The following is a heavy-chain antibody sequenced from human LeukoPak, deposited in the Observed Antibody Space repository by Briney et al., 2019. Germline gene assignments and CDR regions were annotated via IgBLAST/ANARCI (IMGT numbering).Heavy chain of an antibody. Sequence: SQTLSLTCTVSGGSISSGGYYWSWIRQPPGKGLEWIGEINHSGSTNYNPSLKSRVTISVDTSKNQFSLKLSSVTAADTAVYYCARGDYASFDAFDIWGQGTMVTVSS. CDR1: GGSISSGGYY. CDR3: ARGDYASFDAFDI. D-gene: IGHD4-17*01. J-gene: IGHJ3*02. CDR2: INHSGST. V-gene: IGHV4-30-2*01.